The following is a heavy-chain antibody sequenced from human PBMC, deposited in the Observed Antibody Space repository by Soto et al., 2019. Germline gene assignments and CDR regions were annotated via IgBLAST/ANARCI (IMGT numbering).Heavy chain of an antibody. Sequence: GSLRLSCAASGFTFSDYYMSWIRQAPGKGLEWVSYISSSGSTIYYADSVKGRFTISRDNAKNSLYLQMDSLRAEDTAVYYCARATYYDFWSGYHYYYGMDVWGQGTTVTVSS. CDR3: ARATYYDFWSGYHYYYGMDV. D-gene: IGHD3-3*01. J-gene: IGHJ6*02. CDR2: ISSSGSTI. V-gene: IGHV3-11*01. CDR1: GFTFSDYY.